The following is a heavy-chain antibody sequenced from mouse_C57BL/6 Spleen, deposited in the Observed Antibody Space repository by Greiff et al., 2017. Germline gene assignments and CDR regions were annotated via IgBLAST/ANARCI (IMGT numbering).Heavy chain of an antibody. CDR1: GFTFSDYY. CDR2: INYDGSST. V-gene: IGHV5-16*01. J-gene: IGHJ4*01. Sequence: DVKLVESEGGLVQPGSSMKLSCTASGFTFSDYYMAWVRQVPEKGLEWVANINYDGSSTYYLDSLKSRFIISRDNAKNILYLQMSSLKSEDTATYYCARDYAMDYWGQGTSVTVSS. CDR3: ARDYAMDY.